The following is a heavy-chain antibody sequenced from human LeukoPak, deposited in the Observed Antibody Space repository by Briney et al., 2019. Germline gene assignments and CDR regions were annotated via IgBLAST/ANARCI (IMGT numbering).Heavy chain of an antibody. CDR3: AKDRGSSRILDY. V-gene: IGHV3-9*01. CDR1: GFTFDDYA. CDR2: ISWNSGSI. J-gene: IGHJ4*02. D-gene: IGHD6-13*01. Sequence: GGSLRLSCAASGFTFDDYAMHWVRHAPGKGLEWVSGISWNSGSIGYADPVKGRFTISRDNAKNSLYLQMNSLRAEDTALYYCAKDRGSSRILDYWGQGTLVTVSS.